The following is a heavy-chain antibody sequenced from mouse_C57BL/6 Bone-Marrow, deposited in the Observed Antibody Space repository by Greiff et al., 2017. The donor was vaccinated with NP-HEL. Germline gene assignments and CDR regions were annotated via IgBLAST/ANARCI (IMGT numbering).Heavy chain of an antibody. J-gene: IGHJ1*03. CDR3: ATDGYYYWYFDV. Sequence: VQLVESGPGLVQPSQSLSITCTVSGFSLTSYGVHWVRQSPGKGLEWLGVIWSGGSTDYNAAFISRLSISKDNSKSQVFFKMNSLQADDTAIYYCATDGYYYWYFDVWGTGTTVTVSS. D-gene: IGHD2-3*01. V-gene: IGHV2-2*01. CDR1: GFSLTSYG. CDR2: IWSGGST.